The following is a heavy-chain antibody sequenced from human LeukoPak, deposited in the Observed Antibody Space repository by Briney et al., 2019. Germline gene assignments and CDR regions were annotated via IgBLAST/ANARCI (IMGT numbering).Heavy chain of an antibody. D-gene: IGHD3-22*01. Sequence: PSETLSLTCTVSGGSISSYYWSWIRQPPGKGLEWIGYIFYSGSINYNPSLKSRVTILVDTSRNQFFLKLSSVTAADTAVYYCARGRYDSSGYNNWFDPWGQGTPVTVSS. J-gene: IGHJ5*02. CDR2: IFYSGSI. CDR3: ARGRYDSSGYNNWFDP. CDR1: GGSISSYY. V-gene: IGHV4-59*01.